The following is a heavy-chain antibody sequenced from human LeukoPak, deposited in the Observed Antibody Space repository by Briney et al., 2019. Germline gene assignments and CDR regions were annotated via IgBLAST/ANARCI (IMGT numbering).Heavy chain of an antibody. CDR1: GYSFTSNY. Sequence: GASVTVSCTASGYSFTSNYIHWVRQAPGQGLEWMGMIYPRDGSTSYAQKFQGRVTVTRDTSTSTVHMELSGLRSEDTAVYYCARDQEAFDYWGQGDLVTVSS. V-gene: IGHV1-46*01. J-gene: IGHJ4*02. CDR2: IYPRDGST. CDR3: ARDQEAFDY.